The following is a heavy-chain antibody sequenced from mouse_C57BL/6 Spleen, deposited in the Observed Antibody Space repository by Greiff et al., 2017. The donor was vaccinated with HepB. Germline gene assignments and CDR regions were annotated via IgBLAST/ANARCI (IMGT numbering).Heavy chain of an antibody. CDR2: INPGSGGT. J-gene: IGHJ4*01. CDR1: GYAFTNYL. V-gene: IGHV1-54*01. CDR3: ARSGVNYDGSSYAMDY. D-gene: IGHD1-1*01. Sequence: VKLMESGAELVRPGTSVKVSCKASGYAFTNYLIEWVKQRPGQGLEWIGVINPGSGGTNYNEKFKGKATLTADKSSSTAYMQLSSLTSEDAAVYFCARSGVNYDGSSYAMDYWGQGTSVTVSS.